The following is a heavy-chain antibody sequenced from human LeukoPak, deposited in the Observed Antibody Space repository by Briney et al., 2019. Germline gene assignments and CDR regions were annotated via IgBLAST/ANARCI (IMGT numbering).Heavy chain of an antibody. Sequence: PGGPLRLSCTASGFTFSDYYMSWIRQAPGKGLEWVSFISSSGSTIYYADSMKGRFTISRDNAKNSVYLQMNSLRAEDTAVYYCARGLGYCSGGSCPRRAFDIWGQGTVVTVSS. CDR3: ARGLGYCSGGSCPRRAFDI. J-gene: IGHJ3*02. CDR1: GFTFSDYY. V-gene: IGHV3-11*01. CDR2: ISSSGSTI. D-gene: IGHD2-15*01.